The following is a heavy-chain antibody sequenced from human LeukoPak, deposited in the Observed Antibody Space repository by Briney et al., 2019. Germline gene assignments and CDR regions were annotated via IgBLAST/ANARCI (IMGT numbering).Heavy chain of an antibody. Sequence: ASVKVSCKASGYTFSGYYMHWVRQAPGQGLEWMGWINPNSGGTNYAQKFQGRVTMTRDTSISTAYMELSRLRSDDTAVYYCARDPLFTFFGVVKPKYYFDYWGQGTLVTVSS. D-gene: IGHD3-3*01. CDR3: ARDPLFTFFGVVKPKYYFDY. CDR1: GYTFSGYY. CDR2: INPNSGGT. V-gene: IGHV1-2*02. J-gene: IGHJ4*02.